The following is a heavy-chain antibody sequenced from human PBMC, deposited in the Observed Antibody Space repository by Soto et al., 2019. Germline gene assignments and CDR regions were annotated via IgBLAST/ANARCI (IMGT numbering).Heavy chain of an antibody. J-gene: IGHJ4*02. Sequence: PGGSLRLSCAASGFTFSSYAMHWVRQAPGKGLEWVAVISYDGSNKHYADSVKGRFTISRDNSKNTLYLQMNSLRAEDTAVYYCARGPDYAGYFDYWGQGTLVTVSS. D-gene: IGHD4-17*01. CDR1: GFTFSSYA. CDR3: ARGPDYAGYFDY. V-gene: IGHV3-30-3*01. CDR2: ISYDGSNK.